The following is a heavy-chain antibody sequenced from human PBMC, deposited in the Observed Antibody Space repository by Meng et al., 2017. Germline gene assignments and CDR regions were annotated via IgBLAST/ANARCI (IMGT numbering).Heavy chain of an antibody. D-gene: IGHD6-19*01. V-gene: IGHV3-33*01. CDR2: IWYDGSNK. Sequence: QVHGVGSGGGVVQPGRSLRLSCAASGFTFSSYGMHWVRQAPGKGLEWVAVIWYDGSNKYYADSVKGRFTISRDNSKNTLYLQMNSLRAEDTAVYYCVFQPVAGTGYDYWGQGTLVTVSS. J-gene: IGHJ4*02. CDR3: VFQPVAGTGYDY. CDR1: GFTFSSYG.